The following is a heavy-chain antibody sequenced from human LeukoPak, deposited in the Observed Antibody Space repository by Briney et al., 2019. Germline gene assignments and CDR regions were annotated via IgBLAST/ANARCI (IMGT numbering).Heavy chain of an antibody. CDR1: GYTFTSYG. CDR2: IIAFNGNT. J-gene: IGHJ5*02. CDR3: ARDPQEIYYDSSGYYTNWFDP. D-gene: IGHD3-22*01. Sequence: ASVKVSCKASGYTFTSYGISWVRQAPGQGLEWMGWIIAFNGNTNYAQKLQGRVTMTTDTSTSTAYMELKSLRSDGTAVYYCARDPQEIYYDSSGYYTNWFDPWGQGTLVTVSS. V-gene: IGHV1-18*01.